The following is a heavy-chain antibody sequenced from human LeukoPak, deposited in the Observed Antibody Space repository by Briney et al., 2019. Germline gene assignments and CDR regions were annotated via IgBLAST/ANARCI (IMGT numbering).Heavy chain of an antibody. J-gene: IGHJ4*02. Sequence: ETPSLTCTVSGGSITSNYWSWIGQPPGKGLEWIGYIYYSGTTNCNPSLNSRVTMSVDTSKNQFSLKLSSVTAADTAVYYCTRARYSGYVIDFWGQGTLVSVSS. CDR3: TRARYSGYVIDF. V-gene: IGHV4-59*01. CDR2: IYYSGTT. D-gene: IGHD5-12*01. CDR1: GGSITSNY.